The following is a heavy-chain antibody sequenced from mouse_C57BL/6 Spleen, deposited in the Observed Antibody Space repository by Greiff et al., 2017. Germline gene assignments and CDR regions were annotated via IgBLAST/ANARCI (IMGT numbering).Heavy chain of an antibody. V-gene: IGHV1-80*01. CDR3: ARKGPYDYFLDY. CDR1: GYAFSSYW. J-gene: IGHJ2*01. D-gene: IGHD2-4*01. Sequence: VQLQQSGAELVKPGASVKISCKASGYAFSSYWMNWVKQRPGKGLEWIGQIYPGDGDTNYNGKFKGKATLTADKSSSTAYMQLSSLTSEDSAVYFCARKGPYDYFLDYWGQGTTLTVSS. CDR2: IYPGDGDT.